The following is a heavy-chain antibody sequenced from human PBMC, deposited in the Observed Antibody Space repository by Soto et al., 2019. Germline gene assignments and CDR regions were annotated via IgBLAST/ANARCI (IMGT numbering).Heavy chain of an antibody. CDR1: GFTFSTYV. CDR3: ARDLHGDYASDY. J-gene: IGHJ4*02. V-gene: IGHV3-33*01. CDR2: IWNDGSNE. Sequence: QVRLVESGGGVVQPGRSLRLSCAASGFTFSTYVMHWARQAPGKGLEWVAVIWNDGSNEKYADSVKGRFTIYRDNSKNTLYLQMNSLRAADTAVYYCARDLHGDYASDYWGQGTLVTVSS. D-gene: IGHD4-17*01.